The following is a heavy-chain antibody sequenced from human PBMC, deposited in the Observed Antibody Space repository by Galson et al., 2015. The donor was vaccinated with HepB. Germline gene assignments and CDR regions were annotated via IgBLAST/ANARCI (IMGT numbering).Heavy chain of an antibody. Sequence: SLRLSCAASAFTFSSYAMHWVRQAPGKGLEWVGNIDQDGSEKNYVDSVRGRFTISRDNAGNSLYLQMNSLRDEDTAMYYCARDGIQPGRDYDFWGQGALVTVSS. V-gene: IGHV3-7*03. CDR3: ARDGIQPGRDYDF. J-gene: IGHJ4*02. D-gene: IGHD1-26*01. CDR1: AFTFSSYA. CDR2: IDQDGSEK.